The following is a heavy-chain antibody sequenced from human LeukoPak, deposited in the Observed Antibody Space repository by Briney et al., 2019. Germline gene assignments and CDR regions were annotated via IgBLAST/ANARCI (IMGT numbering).Heavy chain of an antibody. CDR2: VIPIFGTA. CDR1: GDSFSSYA. V-gene: IGHV1-69*06. CDR3: AKQGAVRQDYYMDV. J-gene: IGHJ6*03. Sequence: SVKVSCKASGDSFSSYAITWVRQAPGQGLEWLGRVIPIFGTANCPQKFQGRVTITADIFSSTVYIEMTNLTSNDTAVYFCAKQGAVRQDYYMDVWGNGTTVSVS. D-gene: IGHD3-16*01.